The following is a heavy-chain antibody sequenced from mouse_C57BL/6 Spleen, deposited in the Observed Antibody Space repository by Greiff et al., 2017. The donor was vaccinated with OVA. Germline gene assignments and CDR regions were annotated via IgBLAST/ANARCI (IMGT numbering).Heavy chain of an antibody. D-gene: IGHD1-1*01. CDR3: ARDRGYYGSSYGYFDV. CDR2: ISYSGST. Sequence: EVNLVESGPGMVKPSQSLSLTCTVTGYSITSGYDWHWIRHFPGNKLEWMGYISYSGSTNYNPSLKSRISITHDTSKNHFFLKLNSVTTEDTATYYCARDRGYYGSSYGYFDVWGTGTTVTVSS. J-gene: IGHJ1*03. V-gene: IGHV3-1*01. CDR1: GYSITSGYD.